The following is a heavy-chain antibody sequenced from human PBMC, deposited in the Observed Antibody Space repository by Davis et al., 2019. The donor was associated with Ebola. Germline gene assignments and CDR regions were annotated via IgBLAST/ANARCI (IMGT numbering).Heavy chain of an antibody. CDR2: IYYSGST. D-gene: IGHD3-10*01. CDR3: ARLGFGYGMDV. J-gene: IGHJ6*02. CDR1: GGSISSGTYY. V-gene: IGHV4-31*03. Sequence: SETLSLTCTVSGGSISSGTYYWSWIRQHPGKGLEWIGYIYYSGSTYYNPSLKSRVTISVDTSKNQFSLKLSSVTAADTAVYYCARLGFGYGMDVWGQGTTVTVSS.